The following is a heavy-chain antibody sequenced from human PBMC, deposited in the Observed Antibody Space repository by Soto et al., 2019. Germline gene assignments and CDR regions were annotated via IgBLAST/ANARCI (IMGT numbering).Heavy chain of an antibody. CDR2: IWFDGSKK. V-gene: IGHV3-33*01. J-gene: IGHJ5*02. CDR1: GFKLRNYA. Sequence: QVQLVESGGGVVQPGKSLRLSCTASGFKLRNYAIHWVRQAPGKGLEWLAVIWFDGSKKYYADSVKGRFTISRDNSKDTVYLQMSSLTAEDTGFFYCARAHRMLLLDRSHPWGQGTLVTVSS. D-gene: IGHD3-10*02. CDR3: ARAHRMLLLDRSHP.